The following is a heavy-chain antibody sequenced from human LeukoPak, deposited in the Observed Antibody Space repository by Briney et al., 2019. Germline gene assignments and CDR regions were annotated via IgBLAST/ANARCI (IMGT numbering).Heavy chain of an antibody. D-gene: IGHD2-2*02. V-gene: IGHV3-21*01. CDR1: GFTFSSYS. CDR2: ISSSSSYI. Sequence: GGSLRLSCAASGFTFSSYSMNWVRQAPGKGLGWVSSISSSSSYIYYADSVKGRFTISRDNAKNSLYLQMNSLRAEDTAVYYCARDMLDIVVVPAAIDYWGQGTLVTVSS. J-gene: IGHJ4*02. CDR3: ARDMLDIVVVPAAIDY.